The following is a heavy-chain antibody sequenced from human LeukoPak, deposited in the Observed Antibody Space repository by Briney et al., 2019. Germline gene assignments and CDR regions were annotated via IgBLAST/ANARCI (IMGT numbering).Heavy chain of an antibody. V-gene: IGHV3-7*04. D-gene: IGHD2-15*01. Sequence: GGSLRLSYAASGFTFSSYWMSWVRQAPGKGLEWVANIKQDGSEKYYVDSVKGRFTISSDNAKNSLYLQMNSLRAEDTAVYYCARARVAAAISWFDPWGQGTLVTVSS. J-gene: IGHJ5*02. CDR3: ARARVAAAISWFDP. CDR2: IKQDGSEK. CDR1: GFTFSSYW.